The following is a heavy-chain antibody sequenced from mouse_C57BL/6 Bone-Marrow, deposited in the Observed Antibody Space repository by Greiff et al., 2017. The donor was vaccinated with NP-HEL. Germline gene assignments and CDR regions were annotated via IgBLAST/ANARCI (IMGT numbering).Heavy chain of an antibody. D-gene: IGHD1-1*01. V-gene: IGHV1-39*01. CDR3: ARRYYGSSYYYAMDY. J-gene: IGHJ4*01. Sequence: VHVKQSGPELVKPGASVKISCKASGYSFTDYNMNWVKQSNGKSLEWIGVINPNYGTTSYNQKFKGKATLTVDQSSSTAYMQLNSLTSEDSAVYYCARRYYGSSYYYAMDYWGQGTSVTVSS. CDR1: GYSFTDYN. CDR2: INPNYGTT.